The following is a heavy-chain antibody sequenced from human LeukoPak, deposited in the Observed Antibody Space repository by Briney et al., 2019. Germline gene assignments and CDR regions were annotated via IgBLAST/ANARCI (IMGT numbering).Heavy chain of an antibody. CDR3: ARDLGDYYDSSGYFGY. J-gene: IGHJ4*02. CDR2: ISSDGSST. Sequence: AGGSLRLSCAASGFPICNYWMHWVRQAPGKGLVWVSRISSDGSSTSYADSVKGRFTISRDNAKNTLYLQMNSLRAEDTAAYYCARDLGDYYDSSGYFGYWGQGTLVIVSS. D-gene: IGHD3-22*01. CDR1: GFPICNYW. V-gene: IGHV3-74*01.